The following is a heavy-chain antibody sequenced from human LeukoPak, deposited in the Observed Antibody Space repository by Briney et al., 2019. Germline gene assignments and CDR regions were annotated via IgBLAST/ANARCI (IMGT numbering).Heavy chain of an antibody. J-gene: IGHJ4*02. Sequence: ASVKVSCKASGYTFTSYYMHWVRQAPGQGLEWMGIINPSGGSTTYARKFQGRVTMTRDTSTSTVYMELSSLRSEDTALYYCARDLNYYDSSGSLRYWGQGTLVTVSS. V-gene: IGHV1-46*01. CDR3: ARDLNYYDSSGSLRY. D-gene: IGHD3-22*01. CDR1: GYTFTSYY. CDR2: INPSGGST.